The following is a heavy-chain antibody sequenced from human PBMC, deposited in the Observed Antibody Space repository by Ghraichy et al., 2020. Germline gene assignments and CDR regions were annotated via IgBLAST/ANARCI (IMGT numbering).Heavy chain of an antibody. CDR3: ARAGAAAGILPTDAFDI. CDR2: IKQDGSEK. J-gene: IGHJ3*02. V-gene: IGHV3-7*03. Sequence: GGSLRLYCAASGFTFSSYWMSWVRQAPGKGLEWVANIKQDGSEKYYVDSVKGRFTISRDNAKISLYLQMNSLRAEDTAVYYCARAGAAAGILPTDAFDIWGQGTMVTVSS. CDR1: GFTFSSYW. D-gene: IGHD6-13*01.